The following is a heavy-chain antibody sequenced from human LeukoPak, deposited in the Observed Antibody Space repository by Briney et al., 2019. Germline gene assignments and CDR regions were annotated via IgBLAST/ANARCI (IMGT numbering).Heavy chain of an antibody. V-gene: IGHV1-18*01. CDR2: ISAYNGNT. CDR1: GYTFTSYG. D-gene: IGHD2-21*02. J-gene: IGHJ6*03. Sequence: ASVKVSCKASGYTFTSYGISWVRQAPGQGLEWMGWISAYNGNTNYAQKLQGRVTMTTDTSTSTAYMVLRSLRSDDTAVYYCAREVKTAGKDLHYYYYYMDVWGKGTTVTISS. CDR3: AREVKTAGKDLHYYYYYMDV.